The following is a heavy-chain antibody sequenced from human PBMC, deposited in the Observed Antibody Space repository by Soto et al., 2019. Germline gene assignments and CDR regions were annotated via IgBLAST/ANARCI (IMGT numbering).Heavy chain of an antibody. CDR2: IKSEIYGGTI. CDR1: GFTIRAYA. Sequence: GSLRPSCPASGFTIRAYALSWFRQAPGKGLEWLSFIKSEIYGGTIEYAASVKGRFSISRDDSKNIAYLQMNSLKIEDTAVYYCARAFRAVAVPPFWGQGTMVTVSS. D-gene: IGHD6-19*01. V-gene: IGHV3-49*03. J-gene: IGHJ3*01. CDR3: ARAFRAVAVPPF.